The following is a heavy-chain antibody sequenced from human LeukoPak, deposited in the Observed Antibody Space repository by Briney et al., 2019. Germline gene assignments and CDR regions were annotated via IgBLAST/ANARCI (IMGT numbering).Heavy chain of an antibody. CDR2: MNPDGSAT. CDR3: ARGHYDVLAASYKWTPDY. J-gene: IGHJ4*02. CDR1: GFSFSNFW. D-gene: IGHD3-9*01. V-gene: IGHV3-7*01. Sequence: GGSLRLSCGASGFSFSNFWMSWIRQAPGKGLERVANMNPDGSATYYLDSVKGRFTIPRDNAKNSLSLQLNSLRVEDTAVYYCARGHYDVLAASYKWTPDYWGQGTLVTVSS.